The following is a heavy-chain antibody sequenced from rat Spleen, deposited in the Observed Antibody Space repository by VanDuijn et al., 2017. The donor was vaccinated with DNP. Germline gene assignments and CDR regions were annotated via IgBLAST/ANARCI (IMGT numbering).Heavy chain of an antibody. Sequence: EVQLQESGPGLVKPSQSLSFTCSVTAYSITTNYWGWIRKFPGNKMEWVGHISYSGSTSYNPSLKSRISITRDTSKNQFFLHLNSVTTEDTATYYCTTNYLYYGLFLPVFDYWGQGVMVTVSS. CDR3: TTNYLYYGLFLPVFDY. CDR1: AYSITTNY. CDR2: ISYSGST. J-gene: IGHJ2*01. D-gene: IGHD1-6*01. V-gene: IGHV3-1*01.